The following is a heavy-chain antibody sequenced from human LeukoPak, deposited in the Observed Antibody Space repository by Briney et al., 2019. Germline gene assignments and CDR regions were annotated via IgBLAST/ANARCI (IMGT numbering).Heavy chain of an antibody. CDR3: ARDSITEAGRDY. CDR1: GLTVSSNY. V-gene: IGHV3-66*01. J-gene: IGHJ4*02. D-gene: IGHD6-19*01. CDR2: IYSSGST. Sequence: GGSLRLSCAASGLTVSSNYMSWVRQAPGKGLEWVSVIYSSGSTYYAASVKGRFTISSDTSRNILYLQMNSLRGEDAAVYYCARDSITEAGRDYWGQGTLVTVSS.